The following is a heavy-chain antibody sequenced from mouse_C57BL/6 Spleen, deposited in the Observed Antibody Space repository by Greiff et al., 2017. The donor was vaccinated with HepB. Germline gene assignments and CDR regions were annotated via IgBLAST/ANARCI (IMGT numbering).Heavy chain of an antibody. Sequence: VQLQQSGAELVKPGASVKLSCKASGYTFTSYWMHWVKQRPGQGLEWIGMIHPNSSSTNYNEKFKSKATLTVGKSSSTAYMQLSSLTSEDSAVYYCARRRDGAWFAYWGQGTLVTVSA. CDR3: ARRRDGAWFAY. J-gene: IGHJ3*01. CDR1: GYTFTSYW. CDR2: IHPNSSST. V-gene: IGHV1-64*01.